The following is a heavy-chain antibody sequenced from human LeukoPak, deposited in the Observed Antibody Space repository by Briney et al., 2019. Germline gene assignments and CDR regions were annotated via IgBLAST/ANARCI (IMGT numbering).Heavy chain of an antibody. D-gene: IGHD6-6*01. Sequence: PSETLSLTCTVSGGPISSSSYYWGWIRQPPGKGLEWIGIIYYSGSTYYNPSLKSRLTISVDTSKNQFSLNLRSVTAADTAVYYCARGSTEQLGLFDCWGQGTLATVSS. CDR3: ARGSTEQLGLFDC. V-gene: IGHV4-39*07. CDR1: GGPISSSSYY. CDR2: IYYSGST. J-gene: IGHJ4*02.